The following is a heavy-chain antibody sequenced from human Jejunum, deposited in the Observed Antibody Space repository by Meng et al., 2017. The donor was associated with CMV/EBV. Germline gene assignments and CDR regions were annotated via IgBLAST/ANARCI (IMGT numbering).Heavy chain of an antibody. J-gene: IGHJ4*02. V-gene: IGHV3-23*01. D-gene: IGHD3-16*01. CDR1: GFTFTNYA. CDR3: ARASRVLGGFDY. CDR2: VTGGGNT. Sequence: EVALLGSGGGLVQPAGSLRLSCTASGFTFTNYAMTWVRQAPGKGLEWVSSVTGGGNTYYADSVKGRFTISRDNSKDTLYLQMSSLRSADTAVYYCARASRVLGGFDYWGQGTLVTVSS.